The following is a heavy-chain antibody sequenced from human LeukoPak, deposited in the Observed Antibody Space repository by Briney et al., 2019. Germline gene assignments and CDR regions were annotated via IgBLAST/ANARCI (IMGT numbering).Heavy chain of an antibody. CDR2: ISGSGGST. V-gene: IGHV3-23*01. D-gene: IGHD2-2*01. CDR1: GFTFSSYA. J-gene: IGHJ4*02. Sequence: GGSLRLSCAASGFTFSSYATSWVRQAPGKGLEWVSAISGSGGSTYYADSVKGRFTISRDNSKNTLYLQMNSLRAEDTAVYYCAKLPPPYCSSTSCPDYWGQGTLVTVSS. CDR3: AKLPPPYCSSTSCPDY.